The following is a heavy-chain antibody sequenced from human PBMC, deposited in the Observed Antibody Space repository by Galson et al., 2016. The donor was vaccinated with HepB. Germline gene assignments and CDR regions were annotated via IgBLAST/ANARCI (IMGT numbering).Heavy chain of an antibody. J-gene: IGHJ4*02. CDR3: AKVRYDSSGYQSPYFDH. CDR1: GFTFSSYA. D-gene: IGHD3-22*01. V-gene: IGHV3-23*01. Sequence: SLRLSCAASGFTFSSYAMSWVRQAPGKGLEWVSVISAASNTYYTDSVKGRFTISRDNSKTTLYLEMNSLRVEDTAVYYCAKVRYDSSGYQSPYFDHWGQGILVTVSS. CDR2: ISAASNT.